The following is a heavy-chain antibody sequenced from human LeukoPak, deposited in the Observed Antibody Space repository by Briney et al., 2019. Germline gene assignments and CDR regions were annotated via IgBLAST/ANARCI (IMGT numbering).Heavy chain of an antibody. D-gene: IGHD6-6*01. J-gene: IGHJ4*02. CDR2: INSDGSST. V-gene: IGHV3-74*01. Sequence: QTGGSLRLSFAASGXTFSSYCMHWVRQAPGKGLVWVSRINSDGSSTSYADSVKGRFTISRDNAKNTLYLQMNSLRAEDTAVYYCATLWAVEYSSSFPAFDYWGQGTLVTVSS. CDR3: ATLWAVEYSSSFPAFDY. CDR1: GXTFSSYC.